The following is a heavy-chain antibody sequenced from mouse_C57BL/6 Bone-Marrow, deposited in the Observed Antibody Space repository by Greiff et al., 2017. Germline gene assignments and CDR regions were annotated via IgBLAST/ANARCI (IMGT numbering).Heavy chain of an antibody. D-gene: IGHD2-1*01. CDR1: GFTFSDYY. CDR3: AREGGDYYGNYEYFDV. CDR2: INYDGSST. J-gene: IGHJ1*03. V-gene: IGHV5-16*01. Sequence: EVQLVESEGGLVQPGSSMKLSCTASGFTFSDYYMAWVRQVPEKGLEWVANINYDGSSTSYLDSLKSRFIISRDNAKNILYLQMSSLKSEDTATYYCAREGGDYYGNYEYFDVWGTGTTVTVSS.